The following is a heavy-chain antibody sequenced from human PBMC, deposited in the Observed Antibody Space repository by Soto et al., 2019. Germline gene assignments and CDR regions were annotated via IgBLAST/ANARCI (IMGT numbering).Heavy chain of an antibody. D-gene: IGHD2-2*01. J-gene: IGHJ6*03. CDR2: INHSGST. V-gene: IGHV4-34*01. CDR3: ARVEVVPAAMWGGTYYYYYMDV. CDR1: GGSFSGYY. Sequence: SETLSLTCAVYGGSFSGYYWSWIRQPPGKGLEWIGEINHSGSTNYNPSLKSRVTISVDTSKNQFSLKLSSVTAADTAVYYCARVEVVPAAMWGGTYYYYYMDVWGKGTTVTVSS.